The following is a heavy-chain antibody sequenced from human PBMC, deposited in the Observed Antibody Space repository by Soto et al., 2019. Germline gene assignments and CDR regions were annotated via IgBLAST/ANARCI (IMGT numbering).Heavy chain of an antibody. V-gene: IGHV1-69*13. J-gene: IGHJ6*02. CDR2: IIPIFGTA. CDR3: ARDKTVGNYYYGMDV. CDR1: GGTFSSYA. Sequence: SVKVSCKASGGTFSSYAISWVRQAPGQGLEWMGGIIPIFGTANYAQKFQGRVTITADESTSTAYMELSSLRSEDTAVYYCARDKTVGNYYYGMDVWGQGTTVTVSS. D-gene: IGHD4-17*01.